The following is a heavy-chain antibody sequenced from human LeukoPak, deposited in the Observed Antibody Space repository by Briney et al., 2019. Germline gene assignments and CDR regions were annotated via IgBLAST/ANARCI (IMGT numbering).Heavy chain of an antibody. CDR3: ARALYDRSEGYYFDL. J-gene: IGHJ4*02. D-gene: IGHD3-22*01. Sequence: GESLKISCKDSGHSYTSYWIGWVRQMSGKGLEWMGIIYPGDSETRYSPSFEGQVTISADKSISTAYRQWSSLKASDTALYYCARALYDRSEGYYFDLWGQGTLVTVSS. CDR2: IYPGDSET. CDR1: GHSYTSYW. V-gene: IGHV5-51*01.